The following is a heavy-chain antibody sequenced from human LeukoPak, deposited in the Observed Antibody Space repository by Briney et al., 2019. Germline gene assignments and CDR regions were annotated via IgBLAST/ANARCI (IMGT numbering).Heavy chain of an antibody. Sequence: KSGGSLRLSCAASGFTFSSYSMNWVRQAPGKGLEWVSSISSSSSYIYYADSVKGRFTISRDNSKNTLYLQMNSLRAEDTAVYYCARLYSSSWPYYYYYAMDVWGQGTTVTVSS. V-gene: IGHV3-21*01. CDR3: ARLYSSSWPYYYYYAMDV. CDR1: GFTFSSYS. D-gene: IGHD6-13*01. CDR2: ISSSSSYI. J-gene: IGHJ6*02.